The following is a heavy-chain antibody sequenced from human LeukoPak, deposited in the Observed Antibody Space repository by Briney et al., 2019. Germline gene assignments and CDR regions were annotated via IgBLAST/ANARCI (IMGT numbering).Heavy chain of an antibody. V-gene: IGHV3-30*03. D-gene: IGHD3-22*01. CDR1: GFTFSSYG. Sequence: GGSLRLSCAASGFTFSSYGMHWVRQAPGKGLEWVAVISYDGSNKYYADSVKGRFTISRDNSENTLYLQMNSLRAEDTAVYYCALITTIVVDPDAFDIWGQGTVVTVSS. J-gene: IGHJ3*02. CDR2: ISYDGSNK. CDR3: ALITTIVVDPDAFDI.